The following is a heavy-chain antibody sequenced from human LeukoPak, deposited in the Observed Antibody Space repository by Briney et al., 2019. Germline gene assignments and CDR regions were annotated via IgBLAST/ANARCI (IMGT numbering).Heavy chain of an antibody. V-gene: IGHV3-23*01. CDR2: VSADGDYT. CDR3: AKRRYCDDINCRDFDC. J-gene: IGHJ4*02. Sequence: PGGSLRLSCAASGLTFNSYAMSWVRQAPGQGLEWVSAVSADGDYTYYADSVKGRFSISRDNSKNTLYLQMNSLRVGDTAVYYRAKRRYCDDINCRDFDCWGQGTLVTVSS. CDR1: GLTFNSYA. D-gene: IGHD2-15*01.